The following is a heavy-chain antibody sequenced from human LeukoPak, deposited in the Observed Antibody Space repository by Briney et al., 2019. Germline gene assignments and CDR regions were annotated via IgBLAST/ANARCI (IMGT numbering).Heavy chain of an antibody. J-gene: IGHJ5*02. V-gene: IGHV1-2*02. CDR1: GYIFTGYY. D-gene: IGHD6-19*01. Sequence: ASVKVSCKASGYIFTGYYIHWVRQAPGQGLEWMGWINPDTGGTNSAQKFQGRVTMTRDTSISTAYMELSSLRSDDTAVYYCARAPVAGRGNWFDPWGQGTLVTVSS. CDR3: ARAPVAGRGNWFDP. CDR2: INPDTGGT.